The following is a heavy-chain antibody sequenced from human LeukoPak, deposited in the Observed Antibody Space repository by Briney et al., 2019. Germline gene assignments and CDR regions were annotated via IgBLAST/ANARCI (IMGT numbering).Heavy chain of an antibody. CDR2: INPNSGGT. CDR3: ARGAGAAMVTPDY. Sequence: ASVKVSCKASGYTFTGYYMHWVRQAPGQGLEWMGWINPNSGGTIYAQKFQGRVTMTRDTSISTAYMELSRLRSDDTAVYYCARGAGAAMVTPDYWGQGTLVTVSS. V-gene: IGHV1-2*02. J-gene: IGHJ4*02. D-gene: IGHD5-18*01. CDR1: GYTFTGYY.